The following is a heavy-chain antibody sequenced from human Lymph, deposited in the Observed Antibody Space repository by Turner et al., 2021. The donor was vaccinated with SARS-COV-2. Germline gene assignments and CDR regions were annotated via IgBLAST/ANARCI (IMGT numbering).Heavy chain of an antibody. CDR3: ARDATGPLDY. Sequence: VQLVQPGAVGRKTGASVKVSCKASGGPFSTNANSWVRQPPGQGLELLGGTIPIFGIANYTQKYQGRVTITADKFTSTAYMELSSLRSEDTAVYYCARDATGPLDYWGRGTLVTVSS. CDR1: GGPFSTNA. V-gene: IGHV1-69*10. J-gene: IGHJ4*02. CDR2: TIPIFGIA. D-gene: IGHD1-1*01.